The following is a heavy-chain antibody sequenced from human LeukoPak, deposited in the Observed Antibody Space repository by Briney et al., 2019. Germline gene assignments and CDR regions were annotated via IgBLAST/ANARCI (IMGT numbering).Heavy chain of an antibody. CDR1: GFTFSSYA. CDR2: ISGSGGST. CDR3: AKDRPYYDILTGYYISDYYYYMDV. Sequence: GGSLRLSCAASGFTFSSYAMSWVRQAPGKGLEWVSAISGSGGSTYYADSVKGRFTISRDNSKNTLYLQMNSLRAEDTAVYYCAKDRPYYDILTGYYISDYYYYMDVWGKGTTVTISS. J-gene: IGHJ6*03. V-gene: IGHV3-23*01. D-gene: IGHD3-9*01.